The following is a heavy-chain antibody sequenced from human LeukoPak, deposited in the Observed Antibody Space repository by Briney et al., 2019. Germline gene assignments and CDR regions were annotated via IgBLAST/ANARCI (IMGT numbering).Heavy chain of an antibody. V-gene: IGHV1-8*02. D-gene: IGHD3-9*01. CDR2: MNPGSGDT. J-gene: IGHJ4*02. CDR1: GYTFTNYY. CDR3: ARGLGDYNTDWFPVSGY. Sequence: ASVKVSCKASGYTFTNYYMHWVRQATGQGLEWMGWMNPGSGDTAYAQKFQGRVTMTRDTSMSTAYMELNNLGSEDTAIYYCARGLGDYNTDWFPVSGYWGQGTPVTVSS.